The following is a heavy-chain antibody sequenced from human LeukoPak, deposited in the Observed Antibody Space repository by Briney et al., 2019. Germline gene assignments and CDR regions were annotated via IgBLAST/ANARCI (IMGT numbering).Heavy chain of an antibody. J-gene: IGHJ4*02. Sequence: GGSLRPSCAASGFTFSSYAMSWVRQAPVKGLEWVSTISGSGSRTYYADSVKGRFTISRDNSKNTLYLQMNSLRAEDTAVYYCAKTYYYDSSGYYYGPPIDYWGQGTLVTVSS. D-gene: IGHD3-22*01. CDR3: AKTYYYDSSGYYYGPPIDY. CDR1: GFTFSSYA. CDR2: ISGSGSRT. V-gene: IGHV3-23*01.